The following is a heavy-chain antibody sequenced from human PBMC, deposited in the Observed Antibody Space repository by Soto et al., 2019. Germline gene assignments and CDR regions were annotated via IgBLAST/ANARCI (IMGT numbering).Heavy chain of an antibody. D-gene: IGHD3-3*01. CDR2: IWYDGSNK. CDR1: GFTFSSYG. V-gene: IGHV3-33*01. J-gene: IGHJ6*02. CDR3: ARDAAYLEWLFYCMDV. Sequence: QVQLVESGGGVVQPGRSLRLSCAASGFTFSSYGMHWVRQAPGKGLEWVAVIWYDGSNKYYADSVKGRFTISRDNSKNTLYLQMNSLRAEDTAVYYCARDAAYLEWLFYCMDVWGQGTTVTVSS.